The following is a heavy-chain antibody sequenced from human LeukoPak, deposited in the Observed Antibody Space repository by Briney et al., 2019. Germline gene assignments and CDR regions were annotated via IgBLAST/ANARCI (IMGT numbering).Heavy chain of an antibody. Sequence: ASVKVSCKASGYTLTGYYMHWVRQAPGQGLEWMGWINPNSGGKNYAQKFQGRVTMTRDTSISTAYMELSRLRSDDTAVYYCARDLPGVYYYDSSGYYPFDYWGQGTLVTVSS. D-gene: IGHD3-22*01. V-gene: IGHV1-2*02. CDR2: INPNSGGK. CDR1: GYTLTGYY. J-gene: IGHJ4*02. CDR3: ARDLPGVYYYDSSGYYPFDY.